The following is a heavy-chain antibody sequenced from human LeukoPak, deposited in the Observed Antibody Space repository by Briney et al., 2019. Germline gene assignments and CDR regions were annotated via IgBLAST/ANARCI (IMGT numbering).Heavy chain of an antibody. CDR3: ARDKDLKGVDARYAFDI. Sequence: SVKVSCKASGGTFSSYAISWVRQAPGQGLEWMGGIIPIFGTANYAQKFQGRVTITADKSTSTDYMELSSLRSEDTAVYYCARDKDLKGVDARYAFDIWGQGTMVTVSS. CDR1: GGTFSSYA. D-gene: IGHD2-15*01. J-gene: IGHJ3*02. V-gene: IGHV1-69*06. CDR2: IIPIFGTA.